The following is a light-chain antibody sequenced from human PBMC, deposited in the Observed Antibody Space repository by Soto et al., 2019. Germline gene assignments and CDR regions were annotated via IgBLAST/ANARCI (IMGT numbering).Light chain of an antibody. CDR2: KAS. V-gene: IGKV1-5*03. CDR3: QHYNSYSEA. J-gene: IGKJ1*01. Sequence: DIQMTQSPSTLSGSVGDRVTITCRASQTISSWLAWYQRKPGKAPKPLIYKASTLKSGVPSRFSGSGSGTEFTLTISSLQPDDFATYYCQHYNSYSEAFGQGTKVDIK. CDR1: QTISSW.